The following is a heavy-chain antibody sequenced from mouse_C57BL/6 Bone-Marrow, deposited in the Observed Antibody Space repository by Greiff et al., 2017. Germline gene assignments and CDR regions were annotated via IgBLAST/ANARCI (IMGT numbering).Heavy chain of an antibody. CDR1: GFTFSDYY. D-gene: IGHD1-1*01. CDR2: INSDGSST. V-gene: IGHV5-16*01. CDR3: AREHYYGSSYRYWYFDV. Sequence: EVKVVESEGGLVQPGSSMKLSCTASGFTFSDYYMPWVRQVPEQGLEWVANINSDGSSTNYLHSLKSRFIISRDNAKNILYLQMSSLKSEDTATYYCAREHYYGSSYRYWYFDVWGTGTTVTVSS. J-gene: IGHJ1*03.